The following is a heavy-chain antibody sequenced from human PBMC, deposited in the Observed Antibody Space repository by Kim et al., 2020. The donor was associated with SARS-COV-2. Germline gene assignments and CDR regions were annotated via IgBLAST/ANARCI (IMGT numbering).Heavy chain of an antibody. J-gene: IGHJ4*02. Sequence: YNPSLQTRVTTAVDTSKNQLSLKLSSVSAAGTAVYYCARVQTGGDYAADYWGQGTLGTVSS. D-gene: IGHD4-17*01. V-gene: IGHV4-39*07. CDR3: ARVQTGGDYAADY.